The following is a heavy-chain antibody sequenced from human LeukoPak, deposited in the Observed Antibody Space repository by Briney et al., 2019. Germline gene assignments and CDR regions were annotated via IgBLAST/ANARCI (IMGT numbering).Heavy chain of an antibody. CDR2: MNPNSGNT. CDR3: ARGGYCSSTSCSPYYYYGMDV. V-gene: IGHV1-8*01. Sequence: ASVKVSCKASGYTFTSYDINWVRQATGQGLEWMGWMNPNSGNTGYAQKLQGRVTMTRNTSISTAYMELSSLRSEDTAVYYCARGGYCSSTSCSPYYYYGMDVWGQGTTVTVSS. J-gene: IGHJ6*02. D-gene: IGHD2-2*01. CDR1: GYTFTSYD.